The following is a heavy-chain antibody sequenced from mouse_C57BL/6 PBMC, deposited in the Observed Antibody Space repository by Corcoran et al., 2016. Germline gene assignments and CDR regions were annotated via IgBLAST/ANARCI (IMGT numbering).Heavy chain of an antibody. CDR3: ARELLGRFAY. V-gene: IGHV1-26*01. CDR1: GYTFTDYY. D-gene: IGHD4-1*01. Sequence: EVQLQQSGPELVKPGASVKISCKASGYTFTDYYMNWVKQSHGKSLEWIGDINPNNGGTSYNQKFKGKATLTVDKSSSTAYMELRSLTSEDSAVYYCARELLGRFAYWGQGTLVTVSA. CDR2: INPNNGGT. J-gene: IGHJ3*01.